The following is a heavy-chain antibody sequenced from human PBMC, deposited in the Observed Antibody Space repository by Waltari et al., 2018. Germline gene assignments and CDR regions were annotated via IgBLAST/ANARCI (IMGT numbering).Heavy chain of an antibody. CDR3: AREVVWLGAFDY. Sequence: QVQLQQWGAGLLKPSETLSLTCAVYGGSFSGYYWSWIRQPPGKGLEWIGEINHSGSTNYNPSLKSRVTISVDTSKNQFSLKLSSVTAADTAVYYCAREVVWLGAFDYWGQGTLVTVSS. CDR2: INHSGST. J-gene: IGHJ4*02. V-gene: IGHV4-34*01. D-gene: IGHD2-8*02. CDR1: GGSFSGYY.